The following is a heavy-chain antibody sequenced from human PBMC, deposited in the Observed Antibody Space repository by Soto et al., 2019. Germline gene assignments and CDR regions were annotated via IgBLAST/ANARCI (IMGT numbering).Heavy chain of an antibody. Sequence: PGGCLRLSCAASGFTFSSYSMNWVRQAPGKGLEWVSSISSSSSYIYYADSVKGRFTISRDNAKNSLYLQMNSLRAEDTAVYYCARDRGYSYGFDYWGQGTLVTVSS. CDR3: ARDRGYSYGFDY. CDR1: GFTFSSYS. J-gene: IGHJ4*02. CDR2: ISSSSSYI. D-gene: IGHD5-18*01. V-gene: IGHV3-21*01.